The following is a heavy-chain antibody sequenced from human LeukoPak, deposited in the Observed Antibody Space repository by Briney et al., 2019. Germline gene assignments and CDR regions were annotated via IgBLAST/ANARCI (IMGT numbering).Heavy chain of an antibody. J-gene: IGHJ6*03. Sequence: ASVKVSCKVSGYTLTELSMHWVRQAPGQGLEWMGWINTNTGNPTYAQGFTGRFVFSLDTSVSTAYLQISSLKAEDTAVYYCARDPDCTNGVCYNYYYYMDVWGKGTTVTVSS. CDR2: INTNTGNP. CDR1: GYTLTELS. V-gene: IGHV7-4-1*02. D-gene: IGHD2-8*01. CDR3: ARDPDCTNGVCYNYYYYMDV.